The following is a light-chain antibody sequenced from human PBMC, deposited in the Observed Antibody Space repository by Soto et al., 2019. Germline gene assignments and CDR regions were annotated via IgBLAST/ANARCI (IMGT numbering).Light chain of an antibody. CDR2: GAS. V-gene: IGKV3-15*01. CDR1: QSVGTN. CDR3: QQYNSWTWT. Sequence: EIVMTQSPATLSMSPGGRATLSCRASQSVGTNVAWFQHKPGQPPRLLLYGASTWASGIPVRFSGSGSGTDFTLTVSSLQSEDFAIYYCQQYNSWTWTFGQGTKVDIK. J-gene: IGKJ1*01.